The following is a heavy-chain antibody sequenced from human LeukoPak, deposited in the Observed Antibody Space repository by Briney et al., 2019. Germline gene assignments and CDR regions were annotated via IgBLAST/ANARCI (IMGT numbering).Heavy chain of an antibody. V-gene: IGHV1-2*06. Sequence: ASVKVSCKASGYTFTGYYMHWVRQAPGQGLEWMGRINPNSGGTNYAQKFQGRVTMTRDTSISTAYTELSRLRSDDTAVYYCARVYSSSSIWFDPWGQGTLVTVSS. CDR1: GYTFTGYY. CDR2: INPNSGGT. CDR3: ARVYSSSSIWFDP. J-gene: IGHJ5*02. D-gene: IGHD6-6*01.